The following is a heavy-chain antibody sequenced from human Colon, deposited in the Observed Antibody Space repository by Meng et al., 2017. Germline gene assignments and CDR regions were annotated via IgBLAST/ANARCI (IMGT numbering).Heavy chain of an antibody. CDR3: AHRRYQAVGGGWDWGDFDY. V-gene: IGHV2-5*02. J-gene: IGHJ4*02. CDR1: VFSISTRGVV. CDR2: IYWDDDK. D-gene: IGHD6-19*01. Sequence: SSPPRVLPTPHPRSCCTFRVFSISTRGVVVGWIRQPPGKALEWLGLIYWDDDKRYSPSLKPTLTITTDTSKNHVVLIVTTMDPVDTATSYCAHRRYQAVGGGWDWGDFDYWGQGTLVTVSS.